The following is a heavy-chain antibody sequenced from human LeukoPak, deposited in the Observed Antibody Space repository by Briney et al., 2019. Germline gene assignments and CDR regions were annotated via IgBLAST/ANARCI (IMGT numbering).Heavy chain of an antibody. CDR2: INHSGST. V-gene: IGHV4-34*01. CDR3: ARGQFNLH. CDR1: GGSFSGYY. J-gene: IGHJ4*02. Sequence: SETLSLTCAVYGGSFSGYYWSWIRQPPGKGLEWIGEINHSGSTYYNPSLKSRVTISVDTSKNQFSLKLSSVTAADTAVYYCARGQFNLHWGRGTLVTVSS. D-gene: IGHD1-1*01.